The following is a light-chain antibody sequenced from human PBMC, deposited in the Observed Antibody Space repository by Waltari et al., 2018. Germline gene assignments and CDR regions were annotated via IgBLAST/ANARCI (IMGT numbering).Light chain of an antibody. Sequence: EIVLTQSPGTLSLSPGERATLSCRARQSVSSSYLAWYQQKPGQAPRLLIFGASSRATGIPDRFSGRGSGTDFTLTISRLEPEDFAVYYCQQYGSSPWTFGQGTKVEIK. CDR2: GAS. CDR1: QSVSSSY. V-gene: IGKV3-20*01. J-gene: IGKJ1*01. CDR3: QQYGSSPWT.